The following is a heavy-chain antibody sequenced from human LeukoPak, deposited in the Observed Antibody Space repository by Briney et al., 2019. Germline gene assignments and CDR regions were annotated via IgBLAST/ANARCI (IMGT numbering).Heavy chain of an antibody. D-gene: IGHD3-22*01. Sequence: GGSLRLSCAVSGFTFDDYAMHWVRQAPGKGLEWVSGISWNSGNIGYADSVKGRFTISRDNAKNSLYLQMNSLRAEDTALYYCAKGDYDSSGYYGGLEYWGQGTLVTVSS. CDR3: AKGDYDSSGYYGGLEY. V-gene: IGHV3-9*01. CDR1: GFTFDDYA. J-gene: IGHJ4*02. CDR2: ISWNSGNI.